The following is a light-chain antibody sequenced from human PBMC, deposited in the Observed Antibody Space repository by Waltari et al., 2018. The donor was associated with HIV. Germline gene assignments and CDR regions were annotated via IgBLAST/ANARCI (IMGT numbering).Light chain of an antibody. J-gene: IGLJ1*01. CDR2: GNT. Sequence: QSVLTQPPSVSGAPGQRITISCSGRSSHIGAQYAVHLYQQLPGSAPKLLIFGNTNRPSGVPDRFSGSKSGTSASLAITGLQAEDEADYYCQSYDSSLNKYVFGTGTKVTVL. CDR1: SSHIGAQYA. CDR3: QSYDSSLNKYV. V-gene: IGLV1-40*01.